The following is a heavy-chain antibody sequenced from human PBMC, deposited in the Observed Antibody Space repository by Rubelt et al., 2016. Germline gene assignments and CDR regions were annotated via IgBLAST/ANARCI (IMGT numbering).Heavy chain of an antibody. J-gene: IGHJ1*01. CDR2: IYYGGST. V-gene: IGHV4-31*03. CDR3: ARDGLDSSGYPNFQH. CDR1: GGSISSGGYY. D-gene: IGHD3-22*01. Sequence: QLQLQESGPGLVKPSQTLSLTCTVSGGSISSGGYYWSWIRQHPGKGLEWIGYIYYGGSTYYNPSLESRVTISVDTAKNQFSLRLSSVTAADTAVYYCARDGLDSSGYPNFQHWGQGTLVTVSS.